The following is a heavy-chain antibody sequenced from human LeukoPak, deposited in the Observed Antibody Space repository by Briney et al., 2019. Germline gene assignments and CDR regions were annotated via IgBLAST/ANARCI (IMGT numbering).Heavy chain of an antibody. D-gene: IGHD6-19*01. CDR3: AKSAVAGPDYFDY. CDR1: GFTFSSYG. J-gene: IGHJ4*02. V-gene: IGHV3-30*18. Sequence: PGRSLRLSCAASGFTFSSYGMHWVRQAPGKGLEWVAVISYDGSNKYYADSVKGRFTISRDNSKNTLYLQMNSLRAEDTAVYYCAKSAVAGPDYFDYWGQGTLVTVPS. CDR2: ISYDGSNK.